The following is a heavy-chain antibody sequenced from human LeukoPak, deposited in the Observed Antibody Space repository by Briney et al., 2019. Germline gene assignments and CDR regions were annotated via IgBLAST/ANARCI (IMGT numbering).Heavy chain of an antibody. CDR3: VRGYCSISTCRRLDY. CDR2: IYAGDSDT. D-gene: IGHD2-2*01. CDR1: GYSFSSYW. V-gene: IGHV5-51*01. Sequence: GESLKISCKGSGYSFSSYWIGWVRQMPGKGLEWMGIIYAGDSDTRYSPSFQGQVTISADKSITTAYLQWSSLKASDTAMYYCVRGYCSISTCRRLDYWGQGTLVTVSS. J-gene: IGHJ4*02.